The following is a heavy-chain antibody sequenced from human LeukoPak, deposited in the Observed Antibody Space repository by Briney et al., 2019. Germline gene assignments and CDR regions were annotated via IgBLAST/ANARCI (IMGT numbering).Heavy chain of an antibody. CDR2: IYYSGST. J-gene: IGHJ2*01. V-gene: IGHV4-31*03. CDR3: ARASWDSSGYYPDYWYFDL. CDR1: GGSISSGGYY. Sequence: SQTLSLTCTVSGGSISSGGYYWSWIRQHPGKGLEWIGYIYYSGSTYYNPSLKGRVTISVDTSKNQFSLKLSSVTAADTAVYYCARASWDSSGYYPDYWYFDLWGRGTLVTVSS. D-gene: IGHD3-22*01.